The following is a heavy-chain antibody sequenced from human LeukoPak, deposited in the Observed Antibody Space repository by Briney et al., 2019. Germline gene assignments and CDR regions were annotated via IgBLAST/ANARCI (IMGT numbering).Heavy chain of an antibody. V-gene: IGHV3-30*02. J-gene: IGHJ4*02. D-gene: IGHD2-2*01. Sequence: GGSLRLSCAASGFTFSSYGMHWVRQAPGKGLEWVAFIRYDGSNKYYADSVKGRFTISRDNSKNTLYLQMNSLRAEDTAVYYCAKMGYCSSTSCHAFDYWGQGTLVTVSS. CDR1: GFTFSSYG. CDR2: IRYDGSNK. CDR3: AKMGYCSSTSCHAFDY.